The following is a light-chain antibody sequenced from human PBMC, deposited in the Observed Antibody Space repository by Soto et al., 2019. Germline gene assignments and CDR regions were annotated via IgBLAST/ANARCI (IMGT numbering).Light chain of an antibody. CDR3: QQYNNWWA. Sequence: EIVMTQSPATLSVSPGERATLSCRASESVSTSLAWYQQKPGQAPSLLIYGASTRATGIPARFSGSGSGTEFTLTISSLKSEDFAVYYCQQYNNWWAFGQGTKVDIK. CDR1: ESVSTS. CDR2: GAS. J-gene: IGKJ1*01. V-gene: IGKV3-15*01.